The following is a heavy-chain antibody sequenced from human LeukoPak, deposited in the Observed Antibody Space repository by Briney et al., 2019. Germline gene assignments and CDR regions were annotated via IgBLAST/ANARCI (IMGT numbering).Heavy chain of an antibody. Sequence: SVKVSCKASGITFTSSAVQWVRQARGQRLEWIGWIVVGSGNTNYAQKFQERVTITRDMSTSTAYMELSSLRSEDTAVYYCAARNLRSIVGAGGAFDIWGQGTMVTVSS. CDR1: GITFTSSA. CDR3: AARNLRSIVGAGGAFDI. J-gene: IGHJ3*02. V-gene: IGHV1-58*01. CDR2: IVVGSGNT. D-gene: IGHD1-26*01.